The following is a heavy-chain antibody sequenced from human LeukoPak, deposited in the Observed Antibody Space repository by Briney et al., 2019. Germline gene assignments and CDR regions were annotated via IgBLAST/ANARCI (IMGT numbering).Heavy chain of an antibody. CDR1: GFTFSSYW. D-gene: IGHD4/OR15-4a*01. Sequence: GGSLSLSCAASGFTFSSYWMSWVCQAPRTGQGRVANINQHGSESYYVASVKGRFIISSDNAKSSVYLHMSSLRGDDMAVYYCARGGLFRYGGTSGDYWGQGTLVTVSS. CDR2: INQHGSES. J-gene: IGHJ4*02. CDR3: ARGGLFRYGGTSGDY. V-gene: IGHV3-7*01.